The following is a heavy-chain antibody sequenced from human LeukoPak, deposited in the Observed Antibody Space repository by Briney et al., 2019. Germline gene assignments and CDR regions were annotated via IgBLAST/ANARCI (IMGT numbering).Heavy chain of an antibody. CDR2: MNPNSGNT. Sequence: GSVTDSCKASGYTFSRYDINWVRQATGQGLEWMGGMNPNSGNTGYAQKFQSRVTITRSTSISTAYMELSSLRSEDTAVYYCARRGGITIFGVVIFYYFDYWGQGTLVTVSS. CDR3: ARRGGITIFGVVIFYYFDY. V-gene: IGHV1-8*03. CDR1: GYTFSRYD. D-gene: IGHD3-3*01. J-gene: IGHJ4*02.